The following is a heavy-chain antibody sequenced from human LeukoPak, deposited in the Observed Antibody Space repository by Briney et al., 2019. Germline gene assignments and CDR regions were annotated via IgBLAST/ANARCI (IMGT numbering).Heavy chain of an antibody. D-gene: IGHD2-8*02. J-gene: IGHJ3*02. Sequence: PGGSLRLSCAASGFTFSTYAMSWVRQAPGKGLEWVSGISESGGSADYADSVKGRFTISRDNSKNTLYLQMNNLRAEDTAVYYCAKPIGTATRGGFDIWGQGTMVTVSS. CDR1: GFTFSTYA. CDR3: AKPIGTATRGGFDI. CDR2: ISESGGSA. V-gene: IGHV3-23*01.